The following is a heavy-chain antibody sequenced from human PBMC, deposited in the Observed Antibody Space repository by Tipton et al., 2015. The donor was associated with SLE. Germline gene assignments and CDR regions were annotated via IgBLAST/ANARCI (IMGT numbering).Heavy chain of an antibody. Sequence: SLRLSCAASGFTFSSYSMNWVRQAPGKGLEWVSSISSSSSYIYYADSVKGRFTISRDNAKNSLYLQMNSLRAEDTAVYYCTRHNPSSSSWGYYYYGMDVWGQGTTVTVSS. CDR3: TRHNPSSSSWGYYYYGMDV. V-gene: IGHV3-21*01. CDR1: GFTFSSYS. D-gene: IGHD6-6*01. CDR2: ISSSSSYI. J-gene: IGHJ6*02.